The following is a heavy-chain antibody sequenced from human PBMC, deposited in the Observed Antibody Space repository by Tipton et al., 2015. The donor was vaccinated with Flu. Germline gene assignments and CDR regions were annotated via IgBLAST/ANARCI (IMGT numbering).Heavy chain of an antibody. CDR1: DYSISSGYY. CDR2: ISHSGRT. CDR3: ARSTYYYGSGSADY. V-gene: IGHV4-38-2*01. D-gene: IGHD3-10*01. J-gene: IGHJ4*02. Sequence: TLSLTCAVSDYSISSGYYWGWIRQPPGKGLEWIGCISHSGRTYYNPSLKSRVTISVDTAKNQFSQRLSSVTAVDTAVYYCARSTYYYGSGSADYWGQGTLVTVSS.